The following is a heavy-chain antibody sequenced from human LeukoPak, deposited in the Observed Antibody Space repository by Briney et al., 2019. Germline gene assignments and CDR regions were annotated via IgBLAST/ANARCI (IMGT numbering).Heavy chain of an antibody. Sequence: ASVKVSCKASGYIFTGQDMHWVRQAPGQGLEWMGWINPNTGGTHYAQRFQSRVTMTRDTSISTAYMELRSLRSDDTAVYYCASYPRYSSSPPFDYWGQGTLVTVSS. V-gene: IGHV1-2*02. CDR3: ASYPRYSSSPPFDY. J-gene: IGHJ4*02. CDR2: INPNTGGT. CDR1: GYIFTGQD. D-gene: IGHD6-6*01.